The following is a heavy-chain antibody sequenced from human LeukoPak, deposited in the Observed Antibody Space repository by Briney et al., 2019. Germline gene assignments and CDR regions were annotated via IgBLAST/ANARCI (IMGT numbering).Heavy chain of an antibody. Sequence: PGGSLRLSCAASGFTFSSYSMNWVRQAPGKGLEWVSSISSSSSYIYYADSVKGRFTISRDNAKNSLYLQMNSLRAEDTAVYYCARGLISDSSGYYVAFDIWGQGTMVTVSS. D-gene: IGHD3-22*01. V-gene: IGHV3-21*01. CDR1: GFTFSSYS. J-gene: IGHJ3*02. CDR3: ARGLISDSSGYYVAFDI. CDR2: ISSSSSYI.